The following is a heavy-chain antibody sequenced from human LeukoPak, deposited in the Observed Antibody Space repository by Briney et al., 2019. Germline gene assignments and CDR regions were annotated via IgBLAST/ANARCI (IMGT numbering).Heavy chain of an antibody. CDR2: IYYSGST. D-gene: IGHD3-16*01. Sequence: PSETLSLTCTVSGGSVRSGSYYWSWIRQPPGKGLEWIGYIYYSGSTNYNPSLKSRVTISVDTSKNQFSLKLSSVTAADTAVYYCARDISHGGNAFDIWGQGTMVTVSS. J-gene: IGHJ3*02. CDR3: ARDISHGGNAFDI. CDR1: GGSVRSGSYY. V-gene: IGHV4-61*01.